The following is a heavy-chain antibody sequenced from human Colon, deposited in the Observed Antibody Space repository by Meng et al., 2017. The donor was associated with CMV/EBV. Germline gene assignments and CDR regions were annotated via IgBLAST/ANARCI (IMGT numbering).Heavy chain of an antibody. V-gene: IGHV3-23*01. J-gene: IGHJ4*02. CDR3: AKNLFVPPAIMSVFAPNDY. Sequence: GRSLKISCAFSGLSFKSYAMSWVRQAPGQGLEWVAVISSGGDETYYADSVKGRFIVSRDNAKSTLFLQINGLGAEDTAVYYCAKNLFVPPAIMSVFAPNDYWGQGTLVTVSS. CDR1: GLSFKSYA. D-gene: IGHD2-2*02. CDR2: ISSGGDET.